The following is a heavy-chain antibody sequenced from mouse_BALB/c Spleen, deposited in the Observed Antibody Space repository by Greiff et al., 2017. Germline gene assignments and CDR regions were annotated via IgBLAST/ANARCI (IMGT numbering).Heavy chain of an antibody. V-gene: IGHV5-6-5*01. CDR2: ISSGGST. Sequence: DVMLVESGGGLVKPGGSLKLSCAASGFTFSSYAMSWVRQTPEKRLEWVASISSGGSTYYPDSVKGRFTISRDNARNILYLQMSSLRSEDTAMYYCARGGITTAKGIAYWGQGTLVTVSA. CDR1: GFTFSSYA. D-gene: IGHD1-2*01. J-gene: IGHJ3*01. CDR3: ARGGITTAKGIAY.